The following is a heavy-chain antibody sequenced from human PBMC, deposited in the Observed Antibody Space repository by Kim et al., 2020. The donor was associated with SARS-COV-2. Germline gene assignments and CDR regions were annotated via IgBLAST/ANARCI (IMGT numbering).Heavy chain of an antibody. V-gene: IGHV4-39*01. CDR2: T. J-gene: IGHJ5*02. CDR3: ASGGELIGVDP. Sequence: TYYTPSLKSRVTISVDTSKNQFSLKLSSVTAADTAVYYCASGGELIGVDPWGQGTLVTVSS. D-gene: IGHD1-26*01.